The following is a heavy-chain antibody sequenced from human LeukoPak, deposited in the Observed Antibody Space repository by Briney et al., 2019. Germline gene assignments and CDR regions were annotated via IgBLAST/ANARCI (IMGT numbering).Heavy chain of an antibody. CDR2: TNHSGST. CDR3: ARGRKWLKFDY. Sequence: SETLSLTCAVYGGTFSCYYWSWIRQPPGKGLEWIGETNHSGSTNYNPSLKSRVTISVDTSKNQFSLKLSAVTAADTAVYYCARGRKWLKFDYWGQGTLVTVSS. V-gene: IGHV4-34*01. J-gene: IGHJ4*02. CDR1: GGTFSCYY. D-gene: IGHD5-12*01.